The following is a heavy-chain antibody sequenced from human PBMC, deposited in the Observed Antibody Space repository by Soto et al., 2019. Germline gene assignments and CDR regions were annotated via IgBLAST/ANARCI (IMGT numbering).Heavy chain of an antibody. CDR1: GFTFSDHY. J-gene: IGHJ4*02. CDR2: TRNKANSYTT. V-gene: IGHV3-72*01. Sequence: GGSLRLSCAASGFTFSDHYMDWVRQAPGKGLEWVGRTRNKANSYTTEYAASVKGRFTISRDDSKNSLYLQMNSLKTEDTAVYYCARAYIEYSYGWAYYFDYWGQGTLVTVSS. D-gene: IGHD5-18*01. CDR3: ARAYIEYSYGWAYYFDY.